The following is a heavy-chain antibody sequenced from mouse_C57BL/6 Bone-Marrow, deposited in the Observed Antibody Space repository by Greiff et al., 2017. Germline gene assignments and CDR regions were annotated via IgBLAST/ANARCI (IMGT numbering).Heavy chain of an antibody. J-gene: IGHJ3*01. CDR2: ISSGGSYT. V-gene: IGHV5-6*01. Sequence: EVHLVESGGDLVKPGGSLKLSCAASGFTFSSYGMSWVRQTPDKRLEWVATISSGGSYTYYPDSVKGRFTISRDNAKNTLYLQMSSLKSEDTAMYYCARRVVLRFLFAYWGQGTLVTVSA. CDR3: ARRVVLRFLFAY. CDR1: GFTFSSYG. D-gene: IGHD1-1*01.